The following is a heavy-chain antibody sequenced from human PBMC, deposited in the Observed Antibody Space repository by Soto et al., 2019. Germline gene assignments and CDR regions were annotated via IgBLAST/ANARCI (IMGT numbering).Heavy chain of an antibody. CDR1: GFTFSSYS. V-gene: IGHV3-21*01. D-gene: IGHD2-15*01. CDR3: ARDQGVLSEYYYYGMDV. CDR2: ISSSSSYI. J-gene: IGHJ6*02. Sequence: GGSLGLSCAASGFTFSSYSMNWVRQEPGKGLEWVSSISSSSSYIYYADSVKGRFTISRDNAKNSLYLQMNSLRVEDTAVYYCARDQGVLSEYYYYGMDVWGQGTTVTVSS.